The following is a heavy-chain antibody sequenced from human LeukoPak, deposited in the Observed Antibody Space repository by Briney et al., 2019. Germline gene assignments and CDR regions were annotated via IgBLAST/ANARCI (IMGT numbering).Heavy chain of an antibody. Sequence: SETLSLTCAVYGGSFSGYYWSWIRQPPGKGLEWIGEINHSGSTNYNPSLKSRVTISVDTSKNQFSLKLSSVTAADTAVYYCARTFHSSGSEGDYWGQGTLVTVSS. CDR3: ARTFHSSGSEGDY. V-gene: IGHV4-34*01. CDR2: INHSGST. CDR1: GGSFSGYY. J-gene: IGHJ4*02. D-gene: IGHD6-19*01.